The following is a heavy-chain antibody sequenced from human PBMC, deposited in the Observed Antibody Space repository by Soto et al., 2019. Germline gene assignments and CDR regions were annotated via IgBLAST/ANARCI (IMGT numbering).Heavy chain of an antibody. CDR2: INHSGTI. Sequence: LSLTCAVYGGSFSGYDWTWIRQPPGKGLEWIGEINHSGTINFNPSLKSRLTISLDTSKKHFSLKLSSVTDADTAAYYCARADRTLVTSYSLDVWGQGTTVTVSS. CDR3: ARADRTLVTSYSLDV. D-gene: IGHD2-21*02. J-gene: IGHJ6*02. V-gene: IGHV4-34*01. CDR1: GGSFSGYD.